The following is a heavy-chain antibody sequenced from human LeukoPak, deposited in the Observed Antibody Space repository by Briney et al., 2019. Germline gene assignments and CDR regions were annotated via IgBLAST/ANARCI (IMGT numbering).Heavy chain of an antibody. CDR1: GGSIRIYY. CDR3: ARVGSSWDFDY. D-gene: IGHD6-13*01. Sequence: ETLSLTCTVSGGSIRIYYWSWIRQAPGKGLEWIGYIYYSGSTSYNPSLKSRVTISVDTSKNQFSLKLSSVTAADTAVYYCARVGSSWDFDYWGQGALVTVSS. J-gene: IGHJ4*02. CDR2: IYYSGST. V-gene: IGHV4-59*01.